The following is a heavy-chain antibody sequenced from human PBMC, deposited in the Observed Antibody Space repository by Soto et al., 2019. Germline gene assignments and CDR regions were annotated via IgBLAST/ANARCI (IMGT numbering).Heavy chain of an antibody. D-gene: IGHD3-9*01. CDR2: ISAYNGNT. J-gene: IGHJ4*02. V-gene: IGHV1-18*01. CDR1: GYTFTSYG. Sequence: ASVKVSCKASGYTFTSYGISWVRQAPGQGLEWMGWISAYNGNTNYAQKLQGRVTMTTDTSTSTAYMELRSLRSDDTAVYYCARVPRLRYFDWSLTTFDYWGQGTLVTVSS. CDR3: ARVPRLRYFDWSLTTFDY.